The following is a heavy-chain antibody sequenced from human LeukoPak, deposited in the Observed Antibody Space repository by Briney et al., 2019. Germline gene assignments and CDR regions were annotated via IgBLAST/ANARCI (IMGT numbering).Heavy chain of an antibody. V-gene: IGHV4-59*01. CDR2: IYYSGST. D-gene: IGHD6-25*01. CDR1: GGSISSYY. J-gene: IGHJ4*02. CDR3: ARSPSSGYEVDY. Sequence: SETLSLTCTVSGGSISSYYWSWIRQPPGKGLEWIGYIYYSGSTNYNPSLKSRVTISVDTSKNQFSLKLSSVTAADTAVYYCARSPSSGYEVDYWGQGTLVTVSS.